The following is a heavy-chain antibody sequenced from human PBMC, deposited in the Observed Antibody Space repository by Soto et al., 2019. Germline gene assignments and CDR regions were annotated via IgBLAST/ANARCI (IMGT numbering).Heavy chain of an antibody. V-gene: IGHV4-34*01. CDR2: MSHSGGT. CDR1: GGFVSSGSYY. Sequence: QVQLQQWGAGLLKPSETLSLTCAVYGGFVSSGSYYWSWIRQPPGKGLEWIGEMSHSGGTHFNPSLKSRVTISVDTSKNQFSLKMSSVTAADTALYYCGGVERGPVTTVVDAFDIWGPGKMVRVPS. D-gene: IGHD2-8*01. J-gene: IGHJ3*02. CDR3: GGVERGPVTTVVDAFDI.